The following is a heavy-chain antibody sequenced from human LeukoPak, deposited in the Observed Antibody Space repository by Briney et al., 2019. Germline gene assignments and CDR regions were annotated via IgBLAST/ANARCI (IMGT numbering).Heavy chain of an antibody. CDR2: IYTSGST. D-gene: IGHD4-11*01. Sequence: SETLSLTCTVSGSSLSSGYYWSWIRQPAGQGLEWIGRIYTSGSTNYNPSLKSRVTISVDTSKNRFSLKLSSVTAADTAGYYCARAPWAYGNYVHAFDIWGQGTMVTVSS. V-gene: IGHV4-61*02. J-gene: IGHJ3*02. CDR1: GSSLSSGYY. CDR3: ARAPWAYGNYVHAFDI.